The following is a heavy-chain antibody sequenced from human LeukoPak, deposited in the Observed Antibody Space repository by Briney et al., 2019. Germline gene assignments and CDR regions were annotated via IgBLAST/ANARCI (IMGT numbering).Heavy chain of an antibody. CDR1: GFTFSSYS. J-gene: IGHJ4*02. Sequence: GGSLRLSCAASGFTFSSYSMNWVRQAPGKGLEWVSSISSSSSYIYYADSVKGRFTISRDNAKNSLYLQMNSLRAEDTAVYYCARATWGYDSSGYYPFDYWGQGTLVTVSS. CDR3: ARATWGYDSSGYYPFDY. CDR2: ISSSSSYI. V-gene: IGHV3-21*01. D-gene: IGHD3-22*01.